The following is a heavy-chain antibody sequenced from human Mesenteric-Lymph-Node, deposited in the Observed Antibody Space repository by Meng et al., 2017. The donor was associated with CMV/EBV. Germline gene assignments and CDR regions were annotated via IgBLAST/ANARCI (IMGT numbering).Heavy chain of an antibody. CDR3: AKAQGTRGTTGAKYFDY. J-gene: IGHJ4*02. Sequence: GESLKISCAASGFTFSSYGMHWVRQAPGKGLGWVAVIWYDGSNKYYADPVKGRFTISRDNSKNTLYLQMNSLRAEDTAVYYCAKAQGTRGTTGAKYFDYWGQGTLVTVSS. CDR1: GFTFSSYG. D-gene: IGHD1-7*01. V-gene: IGHV3-33*06. CDR2: IWYDGSNK.